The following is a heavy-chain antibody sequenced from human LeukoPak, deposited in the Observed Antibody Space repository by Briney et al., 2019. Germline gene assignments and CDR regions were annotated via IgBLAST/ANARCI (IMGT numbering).Heavy chain of an antibody. D-gene: IGHD5-12*01. CDR3: ARDRREVDIVATIDAFDI. J-gene: IGHJ3*02. CDR1: GYTFTGYY. CDR2: INPNSGGT. Sequence: ASVKVSCKASGYTFTGYYMHWVRQAPGQGPEWMGWINPNSGGTNYAQKFQGWVTMTRDTSISTAHMELSRLRSDDTAVYYCARDRREVDIVATIDAFDIWGQGTMVTFSS. V-gene: IGHV1-2*04.